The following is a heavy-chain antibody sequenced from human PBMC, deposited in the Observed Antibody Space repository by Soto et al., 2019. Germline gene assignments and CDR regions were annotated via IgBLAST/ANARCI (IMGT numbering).Heavy chain of an antibody. V-gene: IGHV1-69*13. CDR1: GGTFNSYA. CDR2: IIPIFGSA. Sequence: SVKVSCKASGGTFNSYAISWVRQAPGQGLEWMGGIIPIFGSANYAQNFQDRVTITADESTSTAYLEMSSLRSEDTAVYYCAKVIVKWNYGSTGPFDYWGQGTLVTVSS. D-gene: IGHD1-7*01. CDR3: AKVIVKWNYGSTGPFDY. J-gene: IGHJ4*02.